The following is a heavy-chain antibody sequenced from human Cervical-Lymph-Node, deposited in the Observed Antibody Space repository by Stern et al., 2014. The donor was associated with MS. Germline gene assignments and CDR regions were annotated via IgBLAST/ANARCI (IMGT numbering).Heavy chain of an antibody. J-gene: IGHJ4*02. D-gene: IGHD3-16*01. CDR1: GFTFSSYD. CDR2: IGTAGDT. V-gene: IGHV3-13*01. CDR3: ARSDKGGIVYDY. Sequence: EVQLVESGGGLVQPGGSLRLSCAASGFTFSSYDMHWVRQATGKGLEWVSAIGTAGDTYYPGSVKGRFTISRENAKNSLYLQMNSLRAGDTAVYYCARSDKGGIVYDYWGQGTLVTVSS.